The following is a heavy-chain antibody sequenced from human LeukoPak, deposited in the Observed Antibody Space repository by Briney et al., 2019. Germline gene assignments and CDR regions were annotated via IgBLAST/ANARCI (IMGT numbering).Heavy chain of an antibody. J-gene: IGHJ4*02. V-gene: IGHV5-51*01. CDR2: ISPVDSDT. CDR3: ARHLYYVYGDRSLDY. Sequence: GESLKISCKGSGYSFATYWIAWVRQMPGKGLEWMGIISPVDSDTRYSPSFQGQVTISVDKSISTAYLQWSSLKASDTAMYYCARHLYYVYGDRSLDYWGQGTLVTVSS. CDR1: GYSFATYW. D-gene: IGHD4-17*01.